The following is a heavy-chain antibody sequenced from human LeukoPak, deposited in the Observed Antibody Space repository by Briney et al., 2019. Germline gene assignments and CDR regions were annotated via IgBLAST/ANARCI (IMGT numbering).Heavy chain of an antibody. D-gene: IGHD3-10*01. CDR1: GDSISSYY. V-gene: IGHV4-59*01. CDR2: LFYSGST. CDR3: ATVAVIRGVTYFDY. Sequence: PWETLSLTCTVSGDSISSYYWSWIRQPPGKGLEWIAYLFYSGSTDYNPSLESRVTISVDTSKNQFSLKLRSVTAADTAEYYCATVAVIRGVTYFDYWGQGTLV. J-gene: IGHJ4*02.